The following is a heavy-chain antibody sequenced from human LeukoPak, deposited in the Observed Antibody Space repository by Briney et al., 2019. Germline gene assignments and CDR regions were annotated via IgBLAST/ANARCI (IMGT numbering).Heavy chain of an antibody. V-gene: IGHV3-21*01. CDR1: GFTFSSYS. J-gene: IGHJ5*02. CDR3: ARDGSGNFDP. Sequence: GGSLRLSCAASGFTFSSYSMNWVRQAPGKGLEWVSSISSSSSYIYYADSVKGRFTISRDNSKNTLYLQMNSLRAEDTAVYYCARDGSGNFDPWGQGTLVTVSS. CDR2: ISSSSSYI. D-gene: IGHD3-10*01.